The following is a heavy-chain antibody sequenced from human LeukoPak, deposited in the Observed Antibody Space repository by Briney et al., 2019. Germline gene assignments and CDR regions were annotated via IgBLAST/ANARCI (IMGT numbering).Heavy chain of an antibody. CDR3: AREVPASTYYYYYYMDV. CDR1: GGSISSVNYY. V-gene: IGHV4-39*02. J-gene: IGHJ6*03. Sequence: SETLSLTCTVSGGSISSVNYYWGWIRQPPGKGLEWIGSIYYSGTTYYNPSLKSRVTISVDTSKNQFSLKLSSVTAADTAVYYCAREVPASTYYYYYYMDVWGKGTTVTISS. CDR2: IYYSGTT. D-gene: IGHD2-2*01.